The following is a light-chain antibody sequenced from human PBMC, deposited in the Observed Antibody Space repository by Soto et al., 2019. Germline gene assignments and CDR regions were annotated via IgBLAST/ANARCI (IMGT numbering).Light chain of an antibody. J-gene: IGLJ2*01. CDR1: RSNIGAGYD. CDR3: QSYDSSLSGVV. CDR2: GNS. V-gene: IGLV1-40*01. Sequence: QSVLTQPPSVSGDPGQRLTISFTGSRSNIGAGYDVHWYQQLPGTAPKLLIYGNSNRPSGFPDRFSGSKSGTSASLAITGFQAEDEGDYYCQSYDSSLSGVVFGGGTKLAVL.